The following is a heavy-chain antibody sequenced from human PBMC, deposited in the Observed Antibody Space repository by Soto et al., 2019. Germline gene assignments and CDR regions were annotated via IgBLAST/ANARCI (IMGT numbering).Heavy chain of an antibody. CDR3: ARDSMSGRFDP. V-gene: IGHV3-74*01. D-gene: IGHD3-3*01. J-gene: IGHJ5*02. Sequence: EVQLVESGGGLVQPGGSLRLSCAASGFTFSTSWMHWVRQAPGKGLVWVSRIESDGRGTTYADSVKGRFTISRDNAKNTLYLQMNSLRAEDTAVYYCARDSMSGRFDPWGQGTLVTVSS. CDR1: GFTFSTSW. CDR2: IESDGRGT.